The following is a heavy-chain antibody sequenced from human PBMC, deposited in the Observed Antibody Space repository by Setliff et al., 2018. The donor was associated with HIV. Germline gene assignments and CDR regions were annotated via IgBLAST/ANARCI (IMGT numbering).Heavy chain of an antibody. V-gene: IGHV4-39*07. CDR2: IFYTGST. J-gene: IGHJ5*02. D-gene: IGHD1-1*01. CDR3: AGGLVSQKVPFDP. CDR1: AGSIRSSTYY. Sequence: SETLSLTCTVSAGSIRSSTYYWAWIRQPPGKGLEWIGTIFYTGSTTYNPSLNSRVTISVDTSKNQFSLKLSSVTAADTAVYYCAGGLVSQKVPFDPWGQGTLVTVSS.